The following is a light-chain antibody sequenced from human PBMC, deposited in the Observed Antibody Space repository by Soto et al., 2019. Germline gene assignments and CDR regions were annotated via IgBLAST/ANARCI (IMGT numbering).Light chain of an antibody. CDR2: DVS. V-gene: IGLV2-14*01. CDR3: RSYTSSSPDVV. CDR1: SSDVGGYNY. Sequence: QSALTQPASVSGSPGQSITISCTGTSSDVGGYNYVSWYQQHPGKAPKLMIYDVSNRPSGVSNRFSGSKSGNTASLTISGLQDEDEADYYCRSYTSSSPDVVFGGGTKLTVL. J-gene: IGLJ2*01.